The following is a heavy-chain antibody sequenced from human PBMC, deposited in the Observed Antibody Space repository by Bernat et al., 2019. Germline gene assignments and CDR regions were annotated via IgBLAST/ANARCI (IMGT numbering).Heavy chain of an antibody. CDR2: ISGGGENT. D-gene: IGHD3-3*01. CDR1: GFTFSNYG. CDR3: AIEPPHYDFWIGSDY. J-gene: IGHJ4*02. Sequence: EVQLVESGGGSVEPGGSLRLSCAASGFTFSNYGMIWVRQAPGKGPEWVSTISGGGENTHYADSVKGRFIISRDDSKNTLFLHMNSLRAEDTALYYCAIEPPHYDFWIGSDYWGQGTLVTVSS. V-gene: IGHV3-23*04.